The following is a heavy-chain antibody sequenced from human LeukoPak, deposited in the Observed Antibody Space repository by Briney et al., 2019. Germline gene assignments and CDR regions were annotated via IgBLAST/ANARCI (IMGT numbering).Heavy chain of an antibody. J-gene: IGHJ4*02. D-gene: IGHD5-24*01. CDR1: GGSISSYY. CDR2: IYYSGST. CDR3: ARRDGYFDY. Sequence: PSETLSLTCTVSGGSISSYYWSWIRQPPGKGLEWIGYIYYSGSTNYNPSLKSRVTISVDTSKNQFCLKLSSVTAADTAVYYCARRDGYFDYWGQGTLVTVSS. V-gene: IGHV4-59*01.